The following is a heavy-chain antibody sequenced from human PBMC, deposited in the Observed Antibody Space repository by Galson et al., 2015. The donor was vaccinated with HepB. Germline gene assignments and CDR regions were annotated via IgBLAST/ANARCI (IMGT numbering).Heavy chain of an antibody. CDR1: GYTFTSYG. Sequence: SVKVSCKASGYTFTSYGISWVRQAPGQGLEWMGWISAYNGNTNYAQKLQGRVTMTTDTSTSTAYMELRSLRSDDTAVYYCARDSESDSGSYYYYYYYMDVWGKGTTVTVSS. CDR3: ARDSESDSGSYYYYYYYMDV. J-gene: IGHJ6*03. CDR2: ISAYNGNT. D-gene: IGHD1-26*01. V-gene: IGHV1-18*01.